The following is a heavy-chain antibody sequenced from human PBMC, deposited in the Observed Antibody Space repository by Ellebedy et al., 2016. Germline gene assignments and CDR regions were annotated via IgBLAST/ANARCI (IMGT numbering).Heavy chain of an antibody. Sequence: ASVKVSCKASGYTFPSYGVSWVRQAPGQGLKWMGWISVYNGDTKYAQKFQDRVTMTTDTSAYTAYMEVRSLRSDDTAIYFCAGGDLSSGWNRPHTWLDPWGQGTLVTVSP. CDR2: ISVYNGDT. CDR1: GYTFPSYG. CDR3: AGGDLSSGWNRPHTWLDP. D-gene: IGHD2-21*01. J-gene: IGHJ5*02. V-gene: IGHV1-18*04.